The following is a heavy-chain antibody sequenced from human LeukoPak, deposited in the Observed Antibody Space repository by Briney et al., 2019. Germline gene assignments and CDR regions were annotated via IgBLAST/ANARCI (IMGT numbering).Heavy chain of an antibody. CDR3: AKDRRGGSYPFDR. CDR1: GFTFSNFA. Sequence: GGSLRLSCVASGFTFSNFAMGWVRQAPGKGLEWVSTISGTGGTTHDADSVRGRFTISRDNSKDTLYLQMNSLTVEDTAVYYCAKDRRGGSYPFDRWGQGTLVTVSS. D-gene: IGHD1-26*01. CDR2: ISGTGGTT. V-gene: IGHV3-23*01. J-gene: IGHJ4*02.